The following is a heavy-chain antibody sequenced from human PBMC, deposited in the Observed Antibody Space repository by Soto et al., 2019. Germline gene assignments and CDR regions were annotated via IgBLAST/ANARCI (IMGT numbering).Heavy chain of an antibody. J-gene: IGHJ4*02. V-gene: IGHV3-30*18. CDR3: AKDLARVVPAAAFDY. CDR2: ISYDGSNK. CDR1: GFTFSSYG. D-gene: IGHD2-2*01. Sequence: QVQLVESGGGVVQPGRSLRLSCAASGFTFSSYGIHWVRQAPGKGLEWVAVISYDGSNKYYADSVKGRFTISRDNSKNTLYLQMNSLRAEDTAVYYCAKDLARVVPAAAFDYWGQGTLVTVSS.